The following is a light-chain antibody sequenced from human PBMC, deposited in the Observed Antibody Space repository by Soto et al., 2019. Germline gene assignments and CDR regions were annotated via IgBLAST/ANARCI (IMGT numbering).Light chain of an antibody. CDR2: GAS. CDR1: QSVSNNY. CDR3: QQYGSSGT. V-gene: IGKV3-20*01. J-gene: IGKJ1*01. Sequence: DILLTPSPGTLSLSPRERAALFCSASQSVSNNYLAWYQQKPGQAPRLLIYGASNRATGVPDRFSGSGSGTDFTLTISRLEPEDFAVYYCQQYGSSGTFGQGTKVDIK.